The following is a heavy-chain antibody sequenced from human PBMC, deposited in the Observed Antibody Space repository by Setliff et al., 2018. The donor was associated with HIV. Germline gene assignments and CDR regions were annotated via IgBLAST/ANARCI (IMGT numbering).Heavy chain of an antibody. D-gene: IGHD2-2*01. J-gene: IGHJ4*02. CDR1: GYNFVDYS. CDR2: IYPVDSET. Sequence: PGESLKISCQGSGYNFVDYSIAWVRQVPGKGLEWMGIIYPVDSETRYSLSFQGQVTISADKSINTAYLQWTTLKASDSAMYYCARPRGNDYAGSGFDNWGQGTQVTVSS. CDR3: ARPRGNDYAGSGFDN. V-gene: IGHV5-51*01.